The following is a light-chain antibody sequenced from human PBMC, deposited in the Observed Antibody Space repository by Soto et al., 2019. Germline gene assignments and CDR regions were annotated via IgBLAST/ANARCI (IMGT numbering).Light chain of an antibody. CDR1: SSDVGAYKY. Sequence: QSVLTQPPSASGSPGQSVTISCTGTSSDVGAYKYVSWYQQHPGKAPKLMIYEVTKRPSGVPGRFSGSKSGNTASLTVSGLQSEDEADYYCSSYAGNNNFVVFGGGTKLTAL. CDR2: EVT. V-gene: IGLV2-8*01. CDR3: SSYAGNNNFVV. J-gene: IGLJ2*01.